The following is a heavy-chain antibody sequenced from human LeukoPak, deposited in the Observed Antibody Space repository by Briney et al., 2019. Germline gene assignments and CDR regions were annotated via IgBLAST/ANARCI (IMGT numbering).Heavy chain of an antibody. CDR1: GFAFSTYT. V-gene: IGHV3-21*06. CDR3: VRESYEAGTLWYFDY. Sequence: GGSLRLSCAGSGFAFSTYTMNWIRQTPGKGLEWVSFISSHNTHKYYADSVKGRFIISRDNCDNSVFLEMNSLTADDTAIYYCVRESYEAGTLWYFDYWGQGALVIVSS. J-gene: IGHJ4*02. CDR2: ISSHNTHK. D-gene: IGHD6-19*01.